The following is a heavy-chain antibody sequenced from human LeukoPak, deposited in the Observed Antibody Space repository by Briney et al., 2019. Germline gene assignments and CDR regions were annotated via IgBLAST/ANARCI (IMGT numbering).Heavy chain of an antibody. CDR3: VKDDGWVQYAN. CDR1: GFIFSHRG. CDR2: IRADAVTT. V-gene: IGHV3-23*01. J-gene: IGHJ4*02. D-gene: IGHD5-24*01. Sequence: EPGGTLRLSCATSGFIFSHRGMNWVRQAPGKGLEWVSGIRADAVTTYYADSVKGRFIISRDNSKNTVYLQTNSLSAEDAAVYYCVKDDGWVQYANWGQGTLVAVSS.